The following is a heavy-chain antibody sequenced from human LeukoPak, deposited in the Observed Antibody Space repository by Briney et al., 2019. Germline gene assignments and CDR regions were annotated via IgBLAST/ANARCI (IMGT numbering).Heavy chain of an antibody. V-gene: IGHV3-48*04. J-gene: IGHJ4*02. Sequence: WGSLRLSCTASGFPFSDYSMNWVRHAPGKGLEGISYIGISSGNTKYAASVKGRFTISADNARNSLYLQMNSLRVEDTAVYYRARDHNSAFDNWGQGTLVSVSS. D-gene: IGHD1-1*01. CDR3: ARDHNSAFDN. CDR2: IGISSGNT. CDR1: GFPFSDYS.